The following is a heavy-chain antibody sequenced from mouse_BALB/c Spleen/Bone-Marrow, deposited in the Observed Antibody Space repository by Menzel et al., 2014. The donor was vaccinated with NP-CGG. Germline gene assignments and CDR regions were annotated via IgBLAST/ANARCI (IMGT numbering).Heavy chain of an antibody. CDR3: ARSTMITTGNYFDY. CDR1: GFTFSSYA. D-gene: IGHD2-4*01. CDR2: INSGDSN. V-gene: IGHV5-6-5*01. Sequence: EVKLVESGGGLVKPGGSLKLSCAASGFTFSSYAMSWVRQTPEKRLEWVASINSGDSNYYPDSVKGRFTISRDNARNILYLQMSSLRSEDTAMYYCARSTMITTGNYFDYWGQGTTLTVSS. J-gene: IGHJ2*01.